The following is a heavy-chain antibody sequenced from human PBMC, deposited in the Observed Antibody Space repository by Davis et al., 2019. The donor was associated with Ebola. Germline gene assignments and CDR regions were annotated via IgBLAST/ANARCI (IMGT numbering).Heavy chain of an antibody. D-gene: IGHD1-26*01. CDR3: ARGGISYGDY. Sequence: GGSLRLSCAASGFTVSSNYMSWVRQAPGKGLEWVSVINSVGSTSYADSAKARFTISRHNSKNTLYLQMNSLRAEDTAVYYCARGGISYGDYWGQGTLVTVSS. CDR2: INSVGST. J-gene: IGHJ4*02. V-gene: IGHV3-53*04. CDR1: GFTVSSNY.